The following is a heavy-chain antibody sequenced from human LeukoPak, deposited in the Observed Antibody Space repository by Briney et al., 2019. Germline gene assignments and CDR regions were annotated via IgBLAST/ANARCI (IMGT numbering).Heavy chain of an antibody. CDR1: GFTFNSYA. Sequence: PGGSLRLSCAVSGFTFNSYAMSWVRQAPGKGLEWVSAISGSGGTTYYTDSVKGRFTISRDNSKNTLYLQMNSLRADDTAVYYCAKRRGLELTYYYHMDVWGKGTTVTVSS. V-gene: IGHV3-23*01. CDR3: AKRRGLELTYYYHMDV. CDR2: ISGSGGTT. J-gene: IGHJ6*03. D-gene: IGHD1-7*01.